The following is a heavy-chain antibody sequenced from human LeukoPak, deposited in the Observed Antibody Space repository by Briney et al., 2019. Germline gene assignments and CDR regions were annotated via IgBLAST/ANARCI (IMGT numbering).Heavy chain of an antibody. CDR2: IIPIFGTA. CDR1: GGTFSSYA. CDR3: TRAKWSAYYFDY. D-gene: IGHD2-8*01. V-gene: IGHV1-69*13. J-gene: IGHJ4*02. Sequence: SVKVSCKASGGTFSSYAISWVRQAPGQGLEWMGGIIPIFGTANYAQKFQGRVTITADESTSTAYMELSSLRSEDTAVYYCTRAKWSAYYFDYWGQGTLVTVSS.